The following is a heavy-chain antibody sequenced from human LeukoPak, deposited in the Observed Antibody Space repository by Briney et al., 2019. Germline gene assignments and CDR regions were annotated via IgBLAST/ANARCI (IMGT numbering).Heavy chain of an antibody. J-gene: IGHJ6*02. CDR1: GGSFSGYY. CDR3: ARDLRYGSGSFHGMDV. D-gene: IGHD3-10*01. V-gene: IGHV4-31*11. CDR2: IYYSGST. Sequence: SETLSLTCAVYGGSFSGYYWSWIRQHPGKGLEWIGYIYYSGSTYYNPSLKSRVTISVDTSKNQFSLKLSSVTAADTAVYYCARDLRYGSGSFHGMDVWGQGTTVTVSS.